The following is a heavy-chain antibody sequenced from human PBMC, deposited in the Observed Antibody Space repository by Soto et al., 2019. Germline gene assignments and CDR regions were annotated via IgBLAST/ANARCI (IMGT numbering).Heavy chain of an antibody. Sequence: QVQLVESGGGVVQPGRSLRLSCAASGFTFSSYAMHWVRQAPGKGLEWVAVISYDGSNKYYADSVKGRFTISRDNSKNTLYLQMNSLRAEDTAVYYCARDSARATRSGLLVYWGQGTLVTVSS. CDR1: GFTFSSYA. V-gene: IGHV3-30-3*01. CDR2: ISYDGSNK. CDR3: ARDSARATRSGLLVY. J-gene: IGHJ4*02. D-gene: IGHD5-12*01.